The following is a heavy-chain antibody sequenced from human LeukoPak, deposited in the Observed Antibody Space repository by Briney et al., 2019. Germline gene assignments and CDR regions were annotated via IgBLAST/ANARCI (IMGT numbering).Heavy chain of an antibody. CDR3: AREREVVVVAATVLDY. V-gene: IGHV4-4*07. J-gene: IGHJ4*02. Sequence: SETLSLTCTVSGGSISSYYWSWIRQPAGKGLEWIGRIYTSGSTNYNPSLKSRVTMSVDTSKNQFSLKLSSVTAADTAVYYCAREREVVVVAATVLDYWGQGTLVTVSS. CDR2: IYTSGST. CDR1: GGSISSYY. D-gene: IGHD2-15*01.